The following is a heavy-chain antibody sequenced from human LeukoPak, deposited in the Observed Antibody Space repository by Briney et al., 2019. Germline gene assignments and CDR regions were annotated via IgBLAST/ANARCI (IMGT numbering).Heavy chain of an antibody. CDR3: AKTYYYDSSGFSAFDP. CDR2: ISYDGSNK. V-gene: IGHV3-30*18. D-gene: IGHD3-22*01. CDR1: GFTFSSYG. J-gene: IGHJ5*02. Sequence: GGSLRLSCAASGFTFSSYGMHWVRQAPGKGLEWVAVISYDGSNKYYADSVKGRFTISRDNSKNTLYLQMNSLRAEDTAVYYCAKTYYYDSSGFSAFDPWGQRTLVTVSS.